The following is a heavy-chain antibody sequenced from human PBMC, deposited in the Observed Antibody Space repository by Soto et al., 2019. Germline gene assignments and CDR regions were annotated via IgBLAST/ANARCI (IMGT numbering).Heavy chain of an antibody. D-gene: IGHD3-3*01. J-gene: IGHJ6*02. CDR2: INHSGST. V-gene: IGHV4-34*01. CDR3: ARGPKRFLEWLFPGPGSYYYYGMDV. Sequence: SETLSLTCAVYGGSFSGYYWSWMRQPPGKGLEWIGEINHSGSTNYNPSLKSRVTISVDTSKNQFSLKLSSVTAADTAVYYCARGPKRFLEWLFPGPGSYYYYGMDVWGQGTTVTVSS. CDR1: GGSFSGYY.